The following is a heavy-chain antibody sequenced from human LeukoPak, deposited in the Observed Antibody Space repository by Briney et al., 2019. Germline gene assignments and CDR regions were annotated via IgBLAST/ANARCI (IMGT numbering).Heavy chain of an antibody. D-gene: IGHD6-6*01. CDR2: IYYSGST. J-gene: IGHJ4*02. V-gene: IGHV4-30-4*01. CDR1: GGSIISGDFY. Sequence: SETLSLTCTVSGGSIISGDFYWIWIRQPPGKGLEWIGYIYYSGSTYYNPSLKSLITISVDTSKNQFSLKLSSVTAADTAVYYCARGDWSSSIDYWGQGTLVTVSS. CDR3: ARGDWSSSIDY.